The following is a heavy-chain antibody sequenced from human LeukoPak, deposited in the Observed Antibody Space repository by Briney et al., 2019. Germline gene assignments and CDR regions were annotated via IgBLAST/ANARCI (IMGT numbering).Heavy chain of an antibody. J-gene: IGHJ4*02. D-gene: IGHD6-6*01. CDR1: GFTFDDYA. V-gene: IGHV3-9*01. Sequence: GRSLRLSCAASGFTFDDYAMHWVRQAPGEGLEWVSGISWNSGSIGYADSVKGRFTISRGNAKNSLYLQMNSLRAEDTALYYCAMLAARRVGYFDYWGQGTLVTVSS. CDR2: ISWNSGSI. CDR3: AMLAARRVGYFDY.